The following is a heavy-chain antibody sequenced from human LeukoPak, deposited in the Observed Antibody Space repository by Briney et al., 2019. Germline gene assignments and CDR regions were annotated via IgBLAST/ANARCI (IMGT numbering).Heavy chain of an antibody. D-gene: IGHD2-15*01. Sequence: GGSLRLSCAASGFSFSNYAMNWVRQAPGKGLEWVSAITGTGATTYYADSVKGRFTISRDNSKNTLYLQMNSLRAEDTAIYYCAKNGDRGAYCTGGTCYPYFYYYMDVWSKGTTVTI. CDR3: AKNGDRGAYCTGGTCYPYFYYYMDV. CDR1: GFSFSNYA. J-gene: IGHJ6*03. CDR2: ITGTGATT. V-gene: IGHV3-23*01.